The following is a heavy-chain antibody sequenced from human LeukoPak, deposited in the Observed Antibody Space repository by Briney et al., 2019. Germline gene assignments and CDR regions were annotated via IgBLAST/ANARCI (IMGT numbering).Heavy chain of an antibody. Sequence: PGGSLRLSCAASGFTFSSYEMNWVRQAPGKGLEWVSYISSSGSTIYYADSVKGRFTISRDNAKNSLYLQMNSLRAKDTAVYYCARESYLGMDVWGKGTTVTVSS. CDR2: ISSSGSTI. J-gene: IGHJ6*04. D-gene: IGHD3-16*02. CDR3: ARESYLGMDV. V-gene: IGHV3-48*03. CDR1: GFTFSSYE.